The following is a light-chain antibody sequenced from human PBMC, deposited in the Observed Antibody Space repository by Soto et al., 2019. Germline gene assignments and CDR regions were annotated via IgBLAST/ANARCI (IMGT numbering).Light chain of an antibody. CDR3: MQALQNPVT. J-gene: IGKJ5*01. CDR2: LGS. V-gene: IGKV2-28*01. CDR1: QSLLHLNGNNY. Sequence: DIVMTQSPLSLPVTPGEPASISCRSSQSLLHLNGNNYLDWYLQKPGQSPQLRIYLGSNRASGVPDRFSGSGSGTDFTLKISRVEAEDVGIYYCMQALQNPVTFGQGTRLEIK.